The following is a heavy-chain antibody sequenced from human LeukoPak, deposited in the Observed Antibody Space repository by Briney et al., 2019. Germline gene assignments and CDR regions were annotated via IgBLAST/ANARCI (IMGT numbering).Heavy chain of an antibody. CDR2: INPNSGGT. V-gene: IGHV1-2*06. CDR1: GYTFTGYY. J-gene: IGHJ4*02. D-gene: IGHD3-22*01. Sequence: ASVKVSCKASGYTFTGYYMHWVRHAPGQGLEWMGRINPNSGGTNYAHKFQGRVTMTRDTSISTAYMELSRLRSDDTAVYYCARSYDSSGYYLYYFDYWGQGTLVTVSS. CDR3: ARSYDSSGYYLYYFDY.